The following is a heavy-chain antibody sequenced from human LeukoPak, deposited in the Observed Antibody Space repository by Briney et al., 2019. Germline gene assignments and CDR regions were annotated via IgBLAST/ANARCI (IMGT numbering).Heavy chain of an antibody. V-gene: IGHV4-59*12. D-gene: IGHD6-19*01. CDR3: ARDRVAVSGLYYHYYGMDA. CDR1: GGSISSYY. J-gene: IGHJ6*02. Sequence: SETLSLTCTVSGGSISSYYWSWIRQPPGKGLEWIGYIYYSGGTNYNPSLKSRVTMSVETSKNQFSLKLSSVTAADTAVYYCARDRVAVSGLYYHYYGMDAWGQGTSVTVPS. CDR2: IYYSGGT.